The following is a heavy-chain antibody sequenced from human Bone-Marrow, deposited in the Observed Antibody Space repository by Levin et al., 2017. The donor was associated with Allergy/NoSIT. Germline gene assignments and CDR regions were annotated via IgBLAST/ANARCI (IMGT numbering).Heavy chain of an antibody. CDR1: GFTFSSYS. V-gene: IGHV3-21*01. Sequence: GESLKISCAASGFTFSSYSMNWVRQAPGKGLEWVSSISSSSSYIYYADSVKGRFTISRDNAKNSLYLQMNSLRAEDTAVYYCARYYCSGGSCYMDFDYWGQGTLVTVSS. CDR2: ISSSSSYI. D-gene: IGHD2-15*01. J-gene: IGHJ4*02. CDR3: ARYYCSGGSCYMDFDY.